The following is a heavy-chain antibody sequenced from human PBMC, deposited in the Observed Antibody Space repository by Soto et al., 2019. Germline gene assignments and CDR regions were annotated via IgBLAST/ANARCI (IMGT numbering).Heavy chain of an antibody. J-gene: IGHJ4*02. CDR2: IIPIFGTA. CDR1: GDTFSSYA. Sequence: SVMVSCKASGDTFSSYAISWVRQAPGQGLEWMGGIIPIFGTANYAQKFKGRVTITADKSTSTAYMELISLRSEDTAMYYCARGWYYYDSSGYAFDYWGQGTQVTVSS. V-gene: IGHV1-69*06. CDR3: ARGWYYYDSSGYAFDY. D-gene: IGHD3-22*01.